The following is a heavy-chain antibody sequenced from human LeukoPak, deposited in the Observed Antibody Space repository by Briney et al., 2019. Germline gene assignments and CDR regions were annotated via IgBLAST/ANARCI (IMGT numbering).Heavy chain of an antibody. Sequence: NPSETLSLTCTVSGDSISSGYYWGWIRQPPGRGLEWIGSIHHSGSSCYNPSLKSRVTISVDTSKNQFSLKLSSVTAADTAVHHCARYYDGSGSPRFDPWGQGTLVTVSS. V-gene: IGHV4-38-2*02. CDR2: IHHSGSS. D-gene: IGHD3-22*01. J-gene: IGHJ5*02. CDR1: GDSISSGYY. CDR3: ARYYDGSGSPRFDP.